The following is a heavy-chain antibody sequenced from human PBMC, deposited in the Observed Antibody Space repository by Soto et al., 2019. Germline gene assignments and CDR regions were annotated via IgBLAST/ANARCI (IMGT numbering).Heavy chain of an antibody. CDR2: ISSSSTTI. CDR1: GFTFSTYS. Sequence: GGSLRLSCAASGFTFSTYSMNWVRQAPGKGLEWVSYISSSSTTIYYADSVKGRFTISRDNAKNSLYLQMSSLRDEDTAVYYCARPVPRHDAFDIWGQGTMVTVS. D-gene: IGHD6-6*01. CDR3: ARPVPRHDAFDI. J-gene: IGHJ3*02. V-gene: IGHV3-48*02.